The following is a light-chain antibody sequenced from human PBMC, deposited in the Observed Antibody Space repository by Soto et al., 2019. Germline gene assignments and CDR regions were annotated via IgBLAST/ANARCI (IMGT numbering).Light chain of an antibody. V-gene: IGKV3-11*01. CDR1: QTVDTY. J-gene: IGKJ4*01. Sequence: EXXLTXXXXTLSLSPGERATLSCRASQTVDTYLAWYQQKPGQAPRLLIYDASNRATAIPARFSGSGSGTDFTLTIDSLEPEDFAVYYCQQRGSWPLTFGGGTKVEIK. CDR3: QQRGSWPLT. CDR2: DAS.